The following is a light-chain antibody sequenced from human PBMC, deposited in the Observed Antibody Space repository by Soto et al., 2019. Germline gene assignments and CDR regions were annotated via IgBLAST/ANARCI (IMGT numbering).Light chain of an antibody. V-gene: IGKV3-20*01. CDR3: QQYGSSPPYN. J-gene: IGKJ2*01. CDR2: GSS. Sequence: EVVLTQSPGTLSLSPGERASLSCRASQSVSNNYLAWYQQKPGQSPKLLIFGSSDRATGIPDRFSGSGSGTDFTLAISGLEPEDCAVYYCQQYGSSPPYNFGKGPKLDSK. CDR1: QSVSNNY.